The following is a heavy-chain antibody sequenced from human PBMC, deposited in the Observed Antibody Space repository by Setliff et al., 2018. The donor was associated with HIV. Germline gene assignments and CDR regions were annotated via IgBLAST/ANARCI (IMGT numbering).Heavy chain of an antibody. V-gene: IGHV3-11*04. CDR1: GFTFSDYY. J-gene: IGHJ4*02. D-gene: IGHD2-21*02. CDR2: ITSSGSTI. CDR3: ARDRERWGLPYAIDY. Sequence: PGGSLRLSCAASGFTFSDYYMSWIRQAPGKGLEWVSYITSSGSTIYYADSVKGRFTISRDNAKSSLYLQMNSLRAEDTAIYYCARDRERWGLPYAIDYWGQGMLVTVSS.